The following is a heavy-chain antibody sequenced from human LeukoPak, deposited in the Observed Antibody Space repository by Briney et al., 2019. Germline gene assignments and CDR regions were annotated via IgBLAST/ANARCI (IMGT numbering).Heavy chain of an antibody. CDR3: AKVREVGAVPDYYFDY. D-gene: IGHD1-26*01. V-gene: IGHV3-30*02. CDR1: GFTFSSYG. Sequence: GGSLRLSCAASGFTFSSYGMHWVRQAPGKGLEWVAFIRYDGNNKYYADSVKGRFTISRDNSKNTLYLQMNSLRAEDTAVYYCAKVREVGAVPDYYFDYWGQGTLVTVSS. J-gene: IGHJ4*02. CDR2: IRYDGNNK.